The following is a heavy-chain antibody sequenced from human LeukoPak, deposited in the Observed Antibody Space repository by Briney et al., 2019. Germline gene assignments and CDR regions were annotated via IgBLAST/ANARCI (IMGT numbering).Heavy chain of an antibody. V-gene: IGHV3-66*01. D-gene: IGHD2-15*01. CDR2: IYSGGST. J-gene: IGHJ4*02. CDR1: GFTVSSNY. Sequence: PGGSLRLSCAASGFTVSSNYMSWIRQAPGKGLEWVSVIYSGGSTYYADSVKGRFTISRDNAKNTLYLQMNSLRAEDTAVYYCARGYCSGGSCLFDYWGQGTLVTVSS. CDR3: ARGYCSGGSCLFDY.